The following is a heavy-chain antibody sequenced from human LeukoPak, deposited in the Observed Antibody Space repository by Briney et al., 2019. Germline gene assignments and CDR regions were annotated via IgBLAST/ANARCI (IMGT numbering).Heavy chain of an antibody. CDR1: GFTVNNNY. J-gene: IGHJ5*02. CDR2: IYSGGST. CDR3: AKSLSGSYYSVWFDP. D-gene: IGHD1-26*01. V-gene: IGHV3-53*01. Sequence: GGSLRLSCAASGFTVNNNYMSWVRQAPGKGLEWVSGIYSGGSTYYADSVKGRFTISRDNSKNTLYLQMNSLRAEDTAVYYCAKSLSGSYYSVWFDPWGQGTLVTVSS.